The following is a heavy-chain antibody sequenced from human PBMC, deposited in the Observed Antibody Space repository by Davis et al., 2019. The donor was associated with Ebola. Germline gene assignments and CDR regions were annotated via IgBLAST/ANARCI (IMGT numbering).Heavy chain of an antibody. J-gene: IGHJ4*02. D-gene: IGHD5-24*01. CDR3: TTGAVEMLDS. Sequence: GESLKISCAASGFTFSHAWMNWVRQAPGKGLEWVGRIKSKTDGGTIDYAAPVKGRFTTSRDDSKNTLYLQMNSLKTEDTAVYYCTTGAVEMLDSWGQGTLVTVSS. CDR1: GFTFSHAW. V-gene: IGHV3-15*07. CDR2: IKSKTDGGTI.